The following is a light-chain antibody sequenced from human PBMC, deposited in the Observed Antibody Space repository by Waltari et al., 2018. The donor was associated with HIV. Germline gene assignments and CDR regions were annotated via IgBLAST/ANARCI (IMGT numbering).Light chain of an antibody. Sequence: EIVLTQSPATLSLSPGKRATLSCTASQSIGSYLAWYQQKPGQAPRLLIYDSSNRASGIPARFSGSGSGTDFTLTISSLEPEDCAVYYCHQRSNWPLTFGGGTKVEI. CDR1: QSIGSY. J-gene: IGKJ4*01. V-gene: IGKV3-11*01. CDR2: DSS. CDR3: HQRSNWPLT.